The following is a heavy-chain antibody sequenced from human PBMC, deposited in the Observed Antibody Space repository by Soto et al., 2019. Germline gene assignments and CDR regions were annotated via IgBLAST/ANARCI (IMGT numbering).Heavy chain of an antibody. Sequence: GASVKVSCKASGYTFTSYAMHWVRQAPGQRLEWMGWINAGNGNTKYSQKFQGRVTITRDTSTSTAYMELSSLRSEDTAVYYCATAHDYGSGSYYSTFDFWGKGTLVPVSS. CDR1: GYTFTSYA. D-gene: IGHD3-10*01. CDR3: ATAHDYGSGSYYSTFDF. J-gene: IGHJ4*02. V-gene: IGHV1-3*01. CDR2: INAGNGNT.